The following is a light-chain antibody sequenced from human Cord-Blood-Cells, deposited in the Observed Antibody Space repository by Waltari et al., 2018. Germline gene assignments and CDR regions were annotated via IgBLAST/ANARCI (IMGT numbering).Light chain of an antibody. CDR1: SSNIGSNY. Sequence: QSVLTQPPSASGTPGQRVTISCSRSSSNIGSNYVYWYQQLPGTAPKLLIYRNNPRPSGVPDRFSGSKSGTSASLAISGLRSEDEADYYCAAWDDSLSGWVFGGGTKLTVL. J-gene: IGLJ3*02. CDR3: AAWDDSLSGWV. CDR2: RNN. V-gene: IGLV1-47*01.